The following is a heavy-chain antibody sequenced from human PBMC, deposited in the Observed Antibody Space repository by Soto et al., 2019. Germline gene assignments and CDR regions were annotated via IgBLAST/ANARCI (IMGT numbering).Heavy chain of an antibody. Sequence: GASVKVSCKVSGYTFTEYYVHWVQQAPGRGLQWMGLVTSADDGATIYAEQFQDRVTITADTSIDTAYMELTSLRSEDAAVYYCGTVGRLGSTGAATNGMDLRGQGTTVTVSS. V-gene: IGHV1-69-2*01. CDR3: GTVGRLGSTGAATNGMDL. D-gene: IGHD1-26*01. J-gene: IGHJ6*02. CDR1: GYTFTEYY. CDR2: VTSADDGAT.